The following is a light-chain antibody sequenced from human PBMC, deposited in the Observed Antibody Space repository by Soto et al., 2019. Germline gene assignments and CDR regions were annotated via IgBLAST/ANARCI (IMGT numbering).Light chain of an antibody. CDR2: KAS. V-gene: IGKV1-5*03. Sequence: DIQMTQSPSTLSASVGDRVTITCRASQSISSWLAWYQQKPGKAPKLLIYKASTLKSGVPSRFSGSGSGTDFTLTISSLQPEDFATYYCQQYNHYPATFGQGTRLEIK. J-gene: IGKJ5*01. CDR3: QQYNHYPAT. CDR1: QSISSW.